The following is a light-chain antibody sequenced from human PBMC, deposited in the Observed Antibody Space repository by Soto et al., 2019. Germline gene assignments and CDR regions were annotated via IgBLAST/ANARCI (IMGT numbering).Light chain of an antibody. CDR3: QQYNNWPFT. Sequence: EIVMTQSPATLSVSPGERATLSCRASQSVSSNLAWYQQKPGQAPRLLIYGASTRATGIPARFSGSGSGTAFTLTISSLQSEDFAVYYCQQYNNWPFTLGPGTKVDIK. V-gene: IGKV3-15*01. J-gene: IGKJ3*01. CDR2: GAS. CDR1: QSVSSN.